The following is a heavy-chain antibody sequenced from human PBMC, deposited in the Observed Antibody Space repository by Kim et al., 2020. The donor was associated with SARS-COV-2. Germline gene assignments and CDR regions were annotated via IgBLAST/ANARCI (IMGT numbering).Heavy chain of an antibody. CDR2: IYSGGST. Sequence: GGSLRLSCAASGFTVSSNYMSWVRQAPGKGLEWVSVIYSGGSTYYADSVKGRFTISRDNSKNTLYLQMNSLRAEDTAVYYCARGGRGDYDYYYYGMDVWGQGTTVTVSS. CDR1: GFTVSSNY. V-gene: IGHV3-53*01. J-gene: IGHJ6*02. CDR3: ARGGRGDYDYYYYGMDV. D-gene: IGHD4-17*01.